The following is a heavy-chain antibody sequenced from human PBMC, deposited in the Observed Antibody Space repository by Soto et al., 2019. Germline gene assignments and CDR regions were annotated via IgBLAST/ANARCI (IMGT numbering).Heavy chain of an antibody. Sequence: QVQLVESGGGVVQPGRSLRLSCAASGFTCSSYAMHWVRQAPGKGLEWVAVISYDGSNKYYADSVKGRFTISRDNSKNTQYLQMNSLRAEDTAVYYCARDLNCWEDCFDYWGQGTLVAVSS. V-gene: IGHV3-30-3*01. CDR3: ARDLNCWEDCFDY. CDR2: ISYDGSNK. CDR1: GFTCSSYA. J-gene: IGHJ4*02. D-gene: IGHD1-1*01.